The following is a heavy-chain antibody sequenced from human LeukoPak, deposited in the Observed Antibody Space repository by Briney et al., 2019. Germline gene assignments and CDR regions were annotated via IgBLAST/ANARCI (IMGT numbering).Heavy chain of an antibody. Sequence: PSQTLSLTCTVSGGSISSGGYYWTWIRQLPGKGLEYIGHIYDRGSTYYNPSLKSRLTISVGTSKNQFSLKVKSVTAADTAVYYCARGRGLLDYWGQGTLVTVSS. CDR2: IYDRGST. J-gene: IGHJ4*02. V-gene: IGHV4-31*03. CDR3: ARGRGLLDY. CDR1: GGSISSGGYY.